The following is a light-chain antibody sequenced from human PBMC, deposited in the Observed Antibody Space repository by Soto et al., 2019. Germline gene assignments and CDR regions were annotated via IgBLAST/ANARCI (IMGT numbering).Light chain of an antibody. CDR1: QSISSY. J-gene: IGKJ1*01. V-gene: IGKV1-39*01. CDR3: QQTYSSPQWT. Sequence: DIQMTQSPLSLSASVGDRVTITCRASQSISSYLNWYQQKPGQPPKLLIYAAVSLQSGIPSRFSAYGSGTDFTLTISSLQPEDFATYYCQQTYSSPQWTFGQGTKVEIK. CDR2: AAV.